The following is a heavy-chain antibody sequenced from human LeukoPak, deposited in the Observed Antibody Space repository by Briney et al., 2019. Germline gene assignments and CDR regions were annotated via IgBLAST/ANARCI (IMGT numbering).Heavy chain of an antibody. Sequence: GEALKISCKGSGYSFTSYLIGWVRQMPVKGLEWMGIIYPGDSDTRYSPSFQGQVTISADKSISTAYLQWSSLKASDTAMYYCARQRVTDYYDSSGYHIHDAFDIWGQGTMVTVSS. CDR1: GYSFTSYL. CDR2: IYPGDSDT. CDR3: ARQRVTDYYDSSGYHIHDAFDI. J-gene: IGHJ3*02. D-gene: IGHD3-22*01. V-gene: IGHV5-51*01.